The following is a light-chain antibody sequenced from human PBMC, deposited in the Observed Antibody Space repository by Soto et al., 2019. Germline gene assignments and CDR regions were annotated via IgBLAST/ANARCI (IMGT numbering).Light chain of an antibody. V-gene: IGLV4-69*01. CDR3: QTWGSGIVV. J-gene: IGLJ2*01. CDR1: SGHSNYA. CDR2: LNSDGSH. Sequence: QSVLTQSPSASASLGASVKLTCTLSSGHSNYAIAWHQQQSEKGPRYLMKLNSDGSHSKGDGIPDRFSGSSSGAERYLIISSLQSEDEADYSCQTWGSGIVVFGGGTKLTVL.